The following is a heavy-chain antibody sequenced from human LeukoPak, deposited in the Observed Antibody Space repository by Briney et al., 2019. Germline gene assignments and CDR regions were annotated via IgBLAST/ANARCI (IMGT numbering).Heavy chain of an antibody. V-gene: IGHV4-30-4*01. CDR2: IYYSGST. J-gene: IGHJ4*02. Sequence: SETLSLTCTVSGGSISSGDYYWSWIRQPPGKGLGWIGFIYYSGSTYYNPSLKSRVSISVDTSKDQFSLKLSSVTAADTAVYYCARDQGYSYGAFDYWGQGTLVTVSS. CDR1: GGSISSGDYY. CDR3: ARDQGYSYGAFDY. D-gene: IGHD5-18*01.